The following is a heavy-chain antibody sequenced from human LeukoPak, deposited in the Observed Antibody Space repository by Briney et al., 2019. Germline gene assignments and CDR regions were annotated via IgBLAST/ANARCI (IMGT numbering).Heavy chain of an antibody. J-gene: IGHJ4*02. CDR1: EFTFSSYA. CDR2: VSGGGGST. V-gene: IGHV3-23*01. D-gene: IGHD2-21*01. Sequence: PGGSLRLSCATSEFTFSSYAMSWVRQAPGKGLEWVSSVSGGGGSTWYADSVKGRFTVSRDNSKNTLFPEMNSLRAEDTALYYCATYFRGDFDYWGQGTLVTVSS. CDR3: ATYFRGDFDY.